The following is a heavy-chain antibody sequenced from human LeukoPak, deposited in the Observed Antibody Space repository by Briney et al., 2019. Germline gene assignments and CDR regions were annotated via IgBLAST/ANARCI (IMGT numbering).Heavy chain of an antibody. CDR2: IKQDGSEK. CDR3: ARIRDYGGNSENAFDI. CDR1: GFTFSSYW. D-gene: IGHD4-23*01. V-gene: IGHV3-7*05. Sequence: GGSLRLSCAASGFTFSSYWMSWVRQAPGKGLEGVANIKQDGSEKYYVDSVKGRFTISRDNAKNSLYLQMNSLRAEDTAVYYCARIRDYGGNSENAFDIWGQGTMVTVSS. J-gene: IGHJ3*02.